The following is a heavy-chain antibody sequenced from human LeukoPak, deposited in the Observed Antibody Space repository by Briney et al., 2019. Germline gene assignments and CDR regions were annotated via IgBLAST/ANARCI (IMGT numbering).Heavy chain of an antibody. CDR1: GFTFSSYG. CDR3: AKDRVGLWFGELGCPFDY. D-gene: IGHD3-10*01. Sequence: PGGSLRLSCAASGFTFSSYGMHWVRQAPGKGLEWVAFIRYDGSNKYYADSVKGRFTISRDNSKNTLYLQMNSLRAEDTAVYYCAKDRVGLWFGELGCPFDYWGQGTLVTVSS. J-gene: IGHJ4*02. CDR2: IRYDGSNK. V-gene: IGHV3-30*02.